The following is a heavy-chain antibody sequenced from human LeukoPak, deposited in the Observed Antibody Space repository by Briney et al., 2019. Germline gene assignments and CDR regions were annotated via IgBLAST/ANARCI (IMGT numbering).Heavy chain of an antibody. CDR3: ARGAITMVRGAGDYYYGMDV. CDR1: GFTFTSYA. CDR2: ISSSSSTI. J-gene: IGHJ6*02. V-gene: IGHV3-48*02. D-gene: IGHD3-10*01. Sequence: GGSLRLSCAASGFTFTSYAMSWVRQAPGKGLEWVSYISSSSSTIYYADSVKGRFTISRDNAKNSLYLQMNSLRDEDTAVYYCARGAITMVRGAGDYYYGMDVWGQGTTVTVSS.